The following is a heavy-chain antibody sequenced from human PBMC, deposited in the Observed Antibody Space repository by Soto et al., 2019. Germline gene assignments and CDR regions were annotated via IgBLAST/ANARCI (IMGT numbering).Heavy chain of an antibody. CDR3: ARGFGRFSS. Sequence: EVQLLESGGGLVQPGGSLRLSCGASGFTFNDFEMNWVRQAPGKGLEWLAYIDGSGTTKKYADSVRGGFTISRDNPNNSLFLQMISLSAADTAIYYCARGFGRFSSWGQGTLVCVSS. V-gene: IGHV3-48*03. CDR2: IDGSGTTK. D-gene: IGHD3-10*01. J-gene: IGHJ5*02. CDR1: GFTFNDFE.